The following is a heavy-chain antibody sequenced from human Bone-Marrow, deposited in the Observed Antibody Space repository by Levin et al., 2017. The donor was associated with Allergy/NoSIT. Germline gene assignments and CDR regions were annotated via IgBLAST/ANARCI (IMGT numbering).Heavy chain of an antibody. D-gene: IGHD1-26*01. J-gene: IGHJ6*02. Sequence: ASVKVSCKASGYTFTGYYMHWVRQAPGQGLEWMGWINPNSGGTNYAQKFQGRVTMTRDTSISTAYMELSRLRSDDTAVYYCARVKWELLTSLDYYYGMDVWGQGTTVTVSS. CDR3: ARVKWELLTSLDYYYGMDV. CDR1: GYTFTGYY. CDR2: INPNSGGT. V-gene: IGHV1-2*02.